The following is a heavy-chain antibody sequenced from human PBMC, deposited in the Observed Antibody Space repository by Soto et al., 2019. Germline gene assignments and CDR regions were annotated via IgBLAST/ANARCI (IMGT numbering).Heavy chain of an antibody. D-gene: IGHD3-22*01. CDR3: ARALSGGFYFLVSFGRNFDY. Sequence: SEKVSCKASGYTFTSHDTNGRRQGTGQRHERIGWMNPNRGNTGYAQKIQGRATITRKSSISTAYMEMSSLRSEDTAVYYCARALSGGFYFLVSFGRNFDYWGQGTLVTVSS. J-gene: IGHJ4*02. CDR1: GYTFTSHD. V-gene: IGHV1-8*01. CDR2: MNPNRGNT.